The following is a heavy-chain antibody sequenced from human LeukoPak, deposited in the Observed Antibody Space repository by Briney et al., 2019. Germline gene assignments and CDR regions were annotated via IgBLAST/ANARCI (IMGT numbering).Heavy chain of an antibody. Sequence: ASVKVSCKASGYTFTSYGISWVRQPPGQGLEWMGLISAYNGNTNYAQKLQGRVTMTTDTYTSTAYMELRSLRSDDTAVYYCARLMDYGSGSTHFDYWGQGTLVTVSS. J-gene: IGHJ4*02. CDR3: ARLMDYGSGSTHFDY. V-gene: IGHV1-18*01. CDR1: GYTFTSYG. CDR2: ISAYNGNT. D-gene: IGHD3-10*01.